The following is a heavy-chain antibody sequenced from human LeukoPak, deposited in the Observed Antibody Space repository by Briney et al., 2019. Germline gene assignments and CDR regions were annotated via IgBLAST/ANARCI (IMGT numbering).Heavy chain of an antibody. Sequence: GSLRLSCTVSGFTVSSNSMSWVRQPPGKALEWIGNIFYSGSTYYSPSLKSRVTISLDTSRNQFSLKLSSVTAADTAVYYCARDGYSGNDGLWGQGSLVTVSS. D-gene: IGHD5-12*01. CDR1: GFTVSSNS. CDR2: IFYSGST. CDR3: ARDGYSGNDGL. V-gene: IGHV4-59*02. J-gene: IGHJ4*02.